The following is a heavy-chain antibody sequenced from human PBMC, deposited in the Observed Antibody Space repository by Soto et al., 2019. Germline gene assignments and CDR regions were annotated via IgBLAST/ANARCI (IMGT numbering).Heavy chain of an antibody. CDR3: ARLPDSYMVRGVIDYYYDGMDV. V-gene: IGHV5-10-1*01. Sequence: GASLKISCKGSGDSFTSSWISWVRQMPGKGLEWMGRIDPSDSYTNYSPSFQGHVTISADKSISTAYLQWSSLKASDTAMLYCARLPDSYMVRGVIDYYYDGMDVWGQGTTVTVSS. D-gene: IGHD3-10*01. J-gene: IGHJ6*02. CDR2: IDPSDSYT. CDR1: GDSFTSSW.